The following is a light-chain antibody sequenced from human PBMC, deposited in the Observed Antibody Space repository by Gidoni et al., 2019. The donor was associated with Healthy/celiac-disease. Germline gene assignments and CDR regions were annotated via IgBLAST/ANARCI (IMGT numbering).Light chain of an antibody. CDR2: AAS. V-gene: IGKV1-8*01. CDR3: QQYYSYPPLT. J-gene: IGKJ1*01. Sequence: AIRMTQSPSSRSASTGDRVTITCRASQGISSYLAWYQQKPGKAPKLLIYAASTLQSGVPSRFSGSGSGTDFTLTISCLQSEDFATYYCQQYYSYPPLTFXQXTKVEIK. CDR1: QGISSY.